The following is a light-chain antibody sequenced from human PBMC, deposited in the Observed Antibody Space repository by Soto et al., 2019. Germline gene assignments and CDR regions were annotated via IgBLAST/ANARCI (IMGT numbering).Light chain of an antibody. CDR2: DVN. CDR3: SSYPTSNTLV. V-gene: IGLV2-14*03. Sequence: QSALTQPASMSGSPGQSITISCTGISSDIDYNFISWFQQHPVKAPKLLIFDVNHRPSGVSNRFSGSKSGNTASLTISGLQAEDEADYYCSSYPTSNTLVFGTGTKLTVL. CDR1: SSDIDYNF. J-gene: IGLJ1*01.